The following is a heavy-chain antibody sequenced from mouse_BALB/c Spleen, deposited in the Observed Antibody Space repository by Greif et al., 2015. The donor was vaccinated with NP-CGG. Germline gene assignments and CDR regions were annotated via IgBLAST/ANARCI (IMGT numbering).Heavy chain of an antibody. D-gene: IGHD1-2*01. V-gene: IGHV1-7*01. J-gene: IGHJ3*01. CDR2: INPSTGYT. Sequence: QVQLQQSGAELAKPGASVKMSCKASGYTFTSYWMHWVKQRPGQGLEWIGYINPSTGYTEYNQKFKDKATLTADKSSSTAYMQLSSLTSEDSAVYYCARWGAITTATFAYWGQGTLVTVSA. CDR3: ARWGAITTATFAY. CDR1: GYTFTSYW.